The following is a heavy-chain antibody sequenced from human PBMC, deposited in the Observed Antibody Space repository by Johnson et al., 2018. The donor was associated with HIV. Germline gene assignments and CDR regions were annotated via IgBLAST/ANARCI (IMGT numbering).Heavy chain of an antibody. J-gene: IGHJ3*02. CDR1: GFTFNNYG. V-gene: IGHV3-30*18. Sequence: QVQLVESGGNVVQPGRSLRLSCAASGFTFNNYGIHWVRQAPGKGLEWVAVTSFDGNNNHYADSVKGRFAISRDNSKNTLFLQMNSLRAEDTAGYYCAKGGQLVLGGAFDIWGQGTMVIVSS. CDR3: AKGGQLVLGGAFDI. CDR2: TSFDGNNN. D-gene: IGHD6-6*01.